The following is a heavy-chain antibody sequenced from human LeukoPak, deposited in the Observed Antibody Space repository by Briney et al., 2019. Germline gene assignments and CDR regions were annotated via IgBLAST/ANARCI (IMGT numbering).Heavy chain of an antibody. Sequence: SETLSLTCTVSGGAITSGGYSWNWIRQPPGKGLEWIGCIYDRGPAYYNTSLKSRFTISVDRPKNQFFLNVTSLTAADTAVYYCARSRQASGLFNSWGQGTLVAVSS. CDR2: IYDRGPA. CDR3: ARSRQASGLFNS. V-gene: IGHV4-30-2*01. J-gene: IGHJ5*01. D-gene: IGHD3-10*01. CDR1: GGAITSGGYS.